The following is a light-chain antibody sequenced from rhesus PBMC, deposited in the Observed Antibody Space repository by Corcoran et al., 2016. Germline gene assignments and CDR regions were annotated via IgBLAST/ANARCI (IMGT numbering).Light chain of an antibody. CDR2: SAS. CDR1: QSVGSS. Sequence: EIVMTQSPATLSLSPGERATLSCRASQSVGSSVSWYQQKPGQAPRLLNFSASYRATGIPDKFSGRGSGTDFTLTISSLEPEEVAVYYCLQRSNWPHTFGQGTKVEIK. V-gene: IGKV3-24*04. CDR3: LQRSNWPHT. J-gene: IGKJ1*01.